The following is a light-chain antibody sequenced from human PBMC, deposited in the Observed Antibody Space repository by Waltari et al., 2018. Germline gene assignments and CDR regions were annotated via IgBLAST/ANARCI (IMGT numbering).Light chain of an antibody. CDR2: WAS. CDR1: QSVLYSSNNKNY. V-gene: IGKV4-1*01. Sequence: DIVMTQSPDSLAVSLGERATINCKSSQSVLYSSNNKNYLAWYQQKPGQPPKLLIYWASTRESGVPDRFSGSGSGTDFTLTISSLQAEDVAVYYCQQYYSTPHTFGQGKRLEIK. CDR3: QQYYSTPHT. J-gene: IGKJ5*01.